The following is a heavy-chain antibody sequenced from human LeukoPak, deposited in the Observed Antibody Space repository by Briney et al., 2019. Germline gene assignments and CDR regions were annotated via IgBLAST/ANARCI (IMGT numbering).Heavy chain of an antibody. J-gene: IGHJ4*02. CDR2: IYYSGST. D-gene: IGHD3-10*01. CDR3: ARVWTGYFDY. V-gene: IGHV4-31*03. Sequence: SETLSLTCTVSGGSISSGGYYWSWIRQHPGKGLEWIGYIYYSGSTYYNPPLKSRVTISVDTSKNQFSLKLSSVTAADTAVYYCARVWTGYFDYWGQGTLVTVSS. CDR1: GGSISSGGYY.